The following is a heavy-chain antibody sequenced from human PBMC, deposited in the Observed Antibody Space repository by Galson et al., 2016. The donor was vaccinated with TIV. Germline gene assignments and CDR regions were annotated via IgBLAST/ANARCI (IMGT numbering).Heavy chain of an antibody. CDR2: INPIFHTA. CDR3: AREMYYYESTAYYVFDI. Sequence: SVKVSCKASGDTFSNYAISWVRQAPGQGPEWMGRINPIFHTATYAQRLQGRVTIMADKSTTTIYMELNSLRPEDTAVYYCAREMYYYESTAYYVFDIWGQGTMVTVSS. CDR1: GDTFSNYA. J-gene: IGHJ3*02. V-gene: IGHV1-69*06. D-gene: IGHD3-22*01.